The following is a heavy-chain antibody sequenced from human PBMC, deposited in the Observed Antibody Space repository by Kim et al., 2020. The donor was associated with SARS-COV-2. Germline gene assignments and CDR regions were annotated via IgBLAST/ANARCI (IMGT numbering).Heavy chain of an antibody. CDR3: AKDIFIWAVDV. V-gene: IGHV3-23*01. CDR2: IGGSDDRT. D-gene: IGHD3-16*02. Sequence: GGSLRLSCAASGFGVGGYAMAWVRQAPGKGLEWVSAIGGSDDRTDYPDSVKGRFTISRDTSKNTLYMQMNSLRDEDTAVYYCAKDIFIWAVDVWVQCTV. J-gene: IGHJ3*01. CDR1: GFGVGGYA.